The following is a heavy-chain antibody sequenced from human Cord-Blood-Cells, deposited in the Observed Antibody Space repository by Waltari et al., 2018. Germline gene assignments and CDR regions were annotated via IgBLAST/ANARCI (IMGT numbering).Heavy chain of an antibody. CDR1: GYSISSGYY. CDR3: ARDRVDCSSTSCYARGWGWFDP. Sequence: QVQLQESGPGLVKPSAPLSLTCAVPGYSISSGYYWGRFWQPPGQRLAGIGSSYHSGSTYYNPSLKSRVTISVDTSKNQFSLKLSSVTAADTAVYYCARDRVDCSSTSCYARGWGWFDPWGQGTLVTVSS. D-gene: IGHD2-2*01. CDR2: SYHSGST. J-gene: IGHJ5*02. V-gene: IGHV4-38-2*02.